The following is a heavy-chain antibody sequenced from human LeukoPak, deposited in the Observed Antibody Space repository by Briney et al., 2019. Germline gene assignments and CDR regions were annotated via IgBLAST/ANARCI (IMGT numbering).Heavy chain of an antibody. Sequence: GGSLRLSCAASGFTFSSYAMSWVRQAPGKGLEWVSAISGSGGSTYYADSVKGRFTISRDNSKNTLYLQVNSLRAEDTAVYYCAKDRAVTTIVSIYDYWGQGTLVTVSS. CDR2: ISGSGGST. V-gene: IGHV3-23*01. D-gene: IGHD3-22*01. CDR1: GFTFSSYA. J-gene: IGHJ4*02. CDR3: AKDRAVTTIVSIYDY.